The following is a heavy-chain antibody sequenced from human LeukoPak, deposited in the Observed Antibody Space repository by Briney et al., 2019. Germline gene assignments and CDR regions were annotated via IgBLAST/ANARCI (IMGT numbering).Heavy chain of an antibody. J-gene: IGHJ4*02. V-gene: IGHV3-21*01. CDR3: ARDRSDSSSWYPPGFDY. CDR1: GFTLNSFS. CDR2: ISSSSSYI. D-gene: IGHD6-13*01. Sequence: GGSLSFSCAASGFTLNSFSLNWVAQAQGKGLKWFSSISSSSSYIYYAASVKGLLSIFRDNAKNSLYLQMNSLRAEDTAVYYCARDRSDSSSWYPPGFDYWGQGTLVTVSS.